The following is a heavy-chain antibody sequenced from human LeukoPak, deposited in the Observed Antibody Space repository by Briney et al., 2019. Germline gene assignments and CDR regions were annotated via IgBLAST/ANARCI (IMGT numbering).Heavy chain of an antibody. CDR3: ARTSRRGSGSYYFDY. CDR2: IYYSGST. Sequence: PSETLSLTCTVSGGSISSSSYYWGWIRQPPGKGLEWIGSIYYSGSTYHNPSPKSRVTISVDTSKNQFSLKLSSVTAADTAVYYCARTSRRGSGSYYFDYWGQGTLVTVSS. V-gene: IGHV4-39*01. CDR1: GGSISSSSYY. J-gene: IGHJ4*02. D-gene: IGHD3-10*01.